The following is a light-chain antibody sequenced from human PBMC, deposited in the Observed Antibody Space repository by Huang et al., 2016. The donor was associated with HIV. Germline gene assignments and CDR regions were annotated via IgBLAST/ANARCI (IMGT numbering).Light chain of an antibody. CDR3: QQYNTFWT. V-gene: IGKV1-5*03. Sequence: DIQMTQSPSILSASVGDRVTITCRASQSVSSWLAWYQQKVGKPPKRLIYKSSTLESGVPSRFSGSGSGTEFTLTISSLQPDDFATYYCQQYNTFWTFGQGTKV. CDR2: KSS. CDR1: QSVSSW. J-gene: IGKJ1*01.